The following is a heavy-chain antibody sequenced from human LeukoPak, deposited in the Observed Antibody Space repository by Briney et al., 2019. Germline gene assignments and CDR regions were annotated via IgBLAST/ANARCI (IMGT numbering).Heavy chain of an antibody. CDR3: AREYNWNDYLFDY. V-gene: IGHV3-30-3*01. D-gene: IGHD1-20*01. CDR2: ISYDGSNK. CDR1: GGTFSSYA. J-gene: IGHJ4*02. Sequence: SCKASGGTFSSYAMHWVRQAPGKGLEWVAVISYDGSNKYYADSVKGRFTISRDNSKNTLYLQMNSLRAEDTAVYYCAREYNWNDYLFDYWGQGTLVTVSS.